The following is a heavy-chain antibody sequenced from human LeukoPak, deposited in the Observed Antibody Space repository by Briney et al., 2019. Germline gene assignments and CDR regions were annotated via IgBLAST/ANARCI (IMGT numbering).Heavy chain of an antibody. J-gene: IGHJ3*02. CDR3: ATTRSDNNPLGAFDI. D-gene: IGHD2/OR15-2a*01. Sequence: SETLSLTCTVSGGSINISRYYWGWIRQPPGKGLEWIGSIYFTGNTYYNPSLKSRVTISVDTSKNQFSLRLSSVTAADTAVYYCATTRSDNNPLGAFDIWGQGTMVTVSS. CDR2: IYFTGNT. V-gene: IGHV4-39*01. CDR1: GGSINISRYY.